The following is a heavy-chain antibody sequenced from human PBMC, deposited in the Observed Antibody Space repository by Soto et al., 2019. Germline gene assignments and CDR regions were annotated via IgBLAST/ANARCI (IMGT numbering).Heavy chain of an antibody. CDR2: ISYDGSDI. CDR1: GFIFSNYG. Sequence: GSLRLSCVGSGFIFSNYGMHWVRQAPGKGLEWVAFISYDGSDILYADSVKGRFTISRDNSKSTLFLHMNRPTAEDTAIYFCAIVRVADSPPDHWGKGTLVTVSS. J-gene: IGHJ4*02. D-gene: IGHD3-10*02. V-gene: IGHV3-30*02. CDR3: AIVRVADSPPDH.